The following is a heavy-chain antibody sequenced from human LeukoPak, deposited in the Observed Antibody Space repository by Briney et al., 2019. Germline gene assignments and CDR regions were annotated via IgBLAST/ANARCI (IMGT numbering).Heavy chain of an antibody. CDR2: INPNSGGT. CDR3: ARAGGEMATTGVDWFDP. J-gene: IGHJ5*02. D-gene: IGHD5-24*01. CDR1: GYTFTGYY. Sequence: ASVKVSCKASGYTFTGYYMHWVRQAPGQGLEWMGWINPNSGGTNYAQKFQGRVTMTRDTSISAAYMELSRLRSDDTAVYYCARAGGEMATTGVDWFDPWGQGTLVTVSS. V-gene: IGHV1-2*02.